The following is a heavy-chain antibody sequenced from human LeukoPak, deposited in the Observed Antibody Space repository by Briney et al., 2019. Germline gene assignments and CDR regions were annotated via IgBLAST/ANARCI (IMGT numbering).Heavy chain of an antibody. Sequence: GGSLRLSWAASGFTFSSYGMHWVRQAPGKGLEWVAVIWYDGSNKYYADSVKGRFTISRDNSKNTLYLQMNSLRAEDTAVYYCARGYIAAAGDLDYWGQGTLVTVSS. CDR3: ARGYIAAAGDLDY. CDR2: IWYDGSNK. J-gene: IGHJ4*02. D-gene: IGHD6-13*01. CDR1: GFTFSSYG. V-gene: IGHV3-33*01.